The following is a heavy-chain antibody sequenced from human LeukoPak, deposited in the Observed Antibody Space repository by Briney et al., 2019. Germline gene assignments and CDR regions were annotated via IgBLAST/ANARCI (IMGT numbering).Heavy chain of an antibody. CDR2: FDPEDGET. Sequence: GASVKVSCKVSGYTLTELSVHWVRQAPGKGLEWMGGFDPEDGETIYAQKFQGRVTMTEDTSTDTAYMELSSLRSEDTAVYYCATLITFGEPPRDYWGQGTLVTVSS. D-gene: IGHD3-16*01. CDR1: GYTLTELS. V-gene: IGHV1-24*01. CDR3: ATLITFGEPPRDY. J-gene: IGHJ4*02.